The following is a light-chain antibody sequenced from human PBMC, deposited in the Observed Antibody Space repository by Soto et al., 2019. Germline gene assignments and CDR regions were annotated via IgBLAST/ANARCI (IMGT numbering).Light chain of an antibody. V-gene: IGKV1-33*01. CDR2: EAS. CDR1: QDMSNY. J-gene: IGKJ2*01. CDR3: QQYYHLPQYT. Sequence: DIQMTQSPSSLSASVGDRVTITCQASQDMSNYLNWYQQKPGKTTKLLIYEASNMETGVPSRFSGSGSYTYLTSTISSLQAEAIAKYSCQQYYHLPQYTFGPGTKLEIK.